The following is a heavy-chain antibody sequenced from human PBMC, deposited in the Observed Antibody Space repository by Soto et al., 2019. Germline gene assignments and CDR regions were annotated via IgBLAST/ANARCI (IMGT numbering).Heavy chain of an antibody. J-gene: IGHJ4*02. Sequence: GESLRLSCAASGLTFSSYWMSWVPQAPGKGLEWVANIKQDGSEKYYVDSVKGRFTISRDNAKNSLYLQMNSLRAEDTAVYYCARAGGGYYDILRYYFDYWGQGT. D-gene: IGHD3-9*01. CDR2: IKQDGSEK. V-gene: IGHV3-7*01. CDR3: ARAGGGYYDILRYYFDY. CDR1: GLTFSSYW.